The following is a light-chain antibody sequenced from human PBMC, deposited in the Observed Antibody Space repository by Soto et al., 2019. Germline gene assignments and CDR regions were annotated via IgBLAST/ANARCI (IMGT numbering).Light chain of an antibody. CDR2: EVD. CDR1: INGVGGFNY. Sequence: QSALTQPPSASGSAGQSVTISCTGPINGVGGFNYVSWYQQHPGRVPKLIIYEVDKRPSGVPDRFSGSKSGNTASLTVSGLQADDEADYYCTSYAGNSNYVFGTGTKLTVL. V-gene: IGLV2-8*01. J-gene: IGLJ1*01. CDR3: TSYAGNSNYV.